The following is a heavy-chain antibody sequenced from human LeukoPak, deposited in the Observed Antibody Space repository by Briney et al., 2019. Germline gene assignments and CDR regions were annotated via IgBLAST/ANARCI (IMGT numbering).Heavy chain of an antibody. CDR3: ARARDAFDI. V-gene: IGHV4-59*08. J-gene: IGHJ3*02. CDR1: GASISSYY. Sequence: SETLSLTCTVSGASISSYYWTWIQQPPGKGLEWIGYIYYSGSTNYSPSLKSRVTISVDTSKNQFSLKLSSVTAADTAVYYCARARDAFDIWGPGTMVTVSS. CDR2: IYYSGST.